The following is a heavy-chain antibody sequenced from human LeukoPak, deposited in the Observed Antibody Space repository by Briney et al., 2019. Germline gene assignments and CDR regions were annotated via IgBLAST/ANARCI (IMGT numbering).Heavy chain of an antibody. V-gene: IGHV3-30*03. CDR3: TTPAGAMTTVDTGDY. CDR2: ISYDGSNK. Sequence: GRSLRLSCAASGFTFSSYGMHWVRQAPGKGLEWVAVISYDGSNKYYADSVKGRFTISRDNSKNTLYLQMNSLRAEDTAVYYCTTPAGAMTTVDTGDYWGQGTLVAVSS. CDR1: GFTFSSYG. J-gene: IGHJ4*02. D-gene: IGHD4-17*01.